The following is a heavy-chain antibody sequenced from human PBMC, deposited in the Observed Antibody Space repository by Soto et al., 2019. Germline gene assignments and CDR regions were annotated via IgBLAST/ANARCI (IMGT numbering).Heavy chain of an antibody. D-gene: IGHD2-21*02. CDR1: GFTFSSYA. V-gene: IGHV3-23*01. CDR2: IGSGGGTT. J-gene: IGHJ6*02. CDR3: ARGRYIVVVTALPYGMDV. Sequence: PGGSLRLSCAASGFTFSSYAMSWVRQAPGKGLEWVSGIGSGGGTTHLADSVKGRFTISRDSSKNTLYLQMNSLRAEDTAVYYCARGRYIVVVTALPYGMDVWGQGTTVTVSS.